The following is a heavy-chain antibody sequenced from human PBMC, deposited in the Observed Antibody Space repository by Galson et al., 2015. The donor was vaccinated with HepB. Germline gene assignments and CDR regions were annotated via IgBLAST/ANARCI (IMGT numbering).Heavy chain of an antibody. CDR3: ATYYGGVVVVAAAKYYYGMDV. CDR2: INPNSGDT. V-gene: IGHV1-2*02. CDR1: GYTFTGYY. D-gene: IGHD2-2*01. J-gene: IGHJ6*02. Sequence: SVKVSCKASGYTFTGYYMHWVRQAPGQGLGWMGWINPNSGDTNYAQKFQGRVTMTRDTSVTTGYMELSSLRSDDTAVYYCATYYGGVVVVAAAKYYYGMDVWGQGTTVTVSS.